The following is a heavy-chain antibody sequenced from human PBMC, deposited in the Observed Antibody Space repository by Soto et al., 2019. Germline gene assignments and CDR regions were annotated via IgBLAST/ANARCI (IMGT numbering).Heavy chain of an antibody. J-gene: IGHJ4*02. V-gene: IGHV3-23*01. CDR3: AKFASGSYPYFFDY. CDR2: ISYSGDST. CDR1: GFTFSSFT. D-gene: IGHD1-26*01. Sequence: EVQLLESGGGLVQPGGSLRLSCTASGFTFSSFTMNWVRQAPGKGLEWVSAISYSGDSTYYADSVKGRFTISRDNSRDTLYLQMNSLRVEDTAVYYCAKFASGSYPYFFDYWGQGTLVTVST.